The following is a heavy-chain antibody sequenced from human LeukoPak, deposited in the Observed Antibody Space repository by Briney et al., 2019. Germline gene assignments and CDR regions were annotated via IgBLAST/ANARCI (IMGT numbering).Heavy chain of an antibody. V-gene: IGHV4-59*01. CDR2: IYYSGST. J-gene: IGHJ4*02. Sequence: SETLSLTCTVSGGSISSYYWGWIRQPPGKGLEWIGYIYYSGSTNYNPSLKSRVTISVDTSKNQFSLKLSSVTAADTAVYYCARTVAKPYYFDYWGQGTLVTVSS. CDR3: ARTVAKPYYFDY. D-gene: IGHD4-23*01. CDR1: GGSISSYY.